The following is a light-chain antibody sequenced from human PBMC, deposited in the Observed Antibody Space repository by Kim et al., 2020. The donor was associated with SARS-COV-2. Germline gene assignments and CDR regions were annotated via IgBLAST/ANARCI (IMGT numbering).Light chain of an antibody. J-gene: IGLJ3*02. CDR1: SSNIGAGYD. CDR3: QSYDSSLSGWV. Sequence: QRVTISGPGSSSNIGAGYDVHWYQQLPGTAPKFLIYDNTNRPSGVPDRFSGSKSGTSASLAITGLQAEDEADYYCQSYDSSLSGWVFGGGTQLTVL. CDR2: DNT. V-gene: IGLV1-40*01.